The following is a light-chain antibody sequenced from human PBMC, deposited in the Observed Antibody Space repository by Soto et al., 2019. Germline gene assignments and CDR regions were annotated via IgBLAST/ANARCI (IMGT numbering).Light chain of an antibody. J-gene: IGKJ1*01. Sequence: DIQMTQSASTLSASLGDRVTITWRASQSISSWLAWYQQKPGKAPKLLIYDASSLESGVPSRFSGSLSGTEFTLTISSLQTDDFATYYCQQYNSYSWTFGQGTKVDIK. V-gene: IGKV1-5*01. CDR1: QSISSW. CDR3: QQYNSYSWT. CDR2: DAS.